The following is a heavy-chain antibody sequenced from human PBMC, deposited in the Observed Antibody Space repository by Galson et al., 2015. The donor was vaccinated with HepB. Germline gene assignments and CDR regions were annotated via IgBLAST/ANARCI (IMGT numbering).Heavy chain of an antibody. Sequence: SLRLSCAMSGFIIDDYTVHWVRQAPGKGLEWVCLINWIDGTTYYADSVGGRFTISRDSRKNSLYLQMSRLRIEDTAFYYCTKGLVSRRSYYDGSFDYWGLGTLVTVSS. CDR3: TKGLVSRRSYYDGSFDY. V-gene: IGHV3-43*01. J-gene: IGHJ4*02. CDR2: INWIDGTT. D-gene: IGHD3-22*01. CDR1: GFIIDDYT.